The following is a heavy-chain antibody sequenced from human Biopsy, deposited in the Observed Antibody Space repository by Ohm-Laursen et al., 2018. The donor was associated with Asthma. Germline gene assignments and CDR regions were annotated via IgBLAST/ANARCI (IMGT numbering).Heavy chain of an antibody. CDR3: VKDIRLQLWGFDS. CDR1: GFTFDDFA. D-gene: IGHD6-13*01. V-gene: IGHV3-9*01. J-gene: IGHJ4*02. Sequence: SLRLFCAASGFTFDDFAMHWVRQAPGKGLEWVSGVSWNSGSIDYADSVKGRFTISRDNAKNSLYLQMNSLRGADTALYYCVKDIRLQLWGFDSWGQGTLVTVSS. CDR2: VSWNSGSI.